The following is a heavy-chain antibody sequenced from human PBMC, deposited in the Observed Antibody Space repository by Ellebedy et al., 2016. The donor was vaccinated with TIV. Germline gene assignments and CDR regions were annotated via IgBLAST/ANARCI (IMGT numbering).Heavy chain of an antibody. CDR1: GFTFSSYA. D-gene: IGHD3-22*01. CDR3: ARDLYYYESSGYYGRAGAFDI. V-gene: IGHV3-30-3*01. Sequence: GESLKISXAASGFTFSSYAMHWVRQAPGKGLEWVAVISYDGSNKYYADSVKGRFTISRDNSKNTLYLQMNSLRAEDTAVYYCARDLYYYESSGYYGRAGAFDIWGQGTMVTVSS. J-gene: IGHJ3*02. CDR2: ISYDGSNK.